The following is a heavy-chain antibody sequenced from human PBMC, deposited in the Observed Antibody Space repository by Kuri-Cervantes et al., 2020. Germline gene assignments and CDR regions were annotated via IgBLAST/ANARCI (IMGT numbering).Heavy chain of an antibody. CDR2: INTNTGNP. CDR3: ARDHGGFWSGYSNDAFDI. D-gene: IGHD3-3*01. CDR1: GYTFTSYA. J-gene: IGHJ3*02. Sequence: ASVKVSCKASGYTFTSYAMNWVRQAPGQGLEWMGWINTNTGNPTYAQGFTGRFVFSLDTSVSTAYLEINSLKSEDTAVYYCARDHGGFWSGYSNDAFDIWGQGTKVTRLL. V-gene: IGHV7-4-1*02.